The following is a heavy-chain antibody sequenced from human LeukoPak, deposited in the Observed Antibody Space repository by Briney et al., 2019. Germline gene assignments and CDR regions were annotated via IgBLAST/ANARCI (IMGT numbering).Heavy chain of an antibody. CDR1: GGSICSGGYY. V-gene: IGHV4-31*03. D-gene: IGHD3-22*01. CDR2: IYYSGST. CDR3: ARGGEVTDYYDSSGYEGAFDI. J-gene: IGHJ3*02. Sequence: QTLSLTCTVSGGSICSGGYYWGWIRQHPGKGLEWMGYIYYSGSTYYNPSLKSRVTISVDTSKNQFSLKLSSVTAADTAVYYCARGGEVTDYYDSSGYEGAFDIWGQGTMVTVSS.